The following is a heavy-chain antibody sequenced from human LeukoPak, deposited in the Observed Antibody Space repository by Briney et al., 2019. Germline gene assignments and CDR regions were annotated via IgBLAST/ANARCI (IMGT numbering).Heavy chain of an antibody. CDR1: GFTFSTYE. CDR2: ISSSGNFI. J-gene: IGHJ3*02. Sequence: GGSLRLSCAASGFTFSTYEMNWVRQAPGKGLEWVSYISSSGNFIYYADSVKGRFTISRDNAKNSLYLQMNSLRAEDTAVYYCARARSDAFDIWGQGTMVTVSS. V-gene: IGHV3-48*03. CDR3: ARARSDAFDI.